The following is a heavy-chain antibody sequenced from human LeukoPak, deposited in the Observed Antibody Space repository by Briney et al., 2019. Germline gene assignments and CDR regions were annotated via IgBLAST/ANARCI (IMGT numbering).Heavy chain of an antibody. Sequence: GGSLRLSCAASGFTFSSYAMGWVRQAPGKGRKGGSAISGSGGSTYYADSVKGRFTISRDNSKNTLYLQMNSLRAEDTAVYYCAKPRYCSGGSCYGYFDYWGQGTLVTVSS. CDR1: GFTFSSYA. V-gene: IGHV3-23*01. CDR2: ISGSGGST. J-gene: IGHJ4*02. CDR3: AKPRYCSGGSCYGYFDY. D-gene: IGHD2-15*01.